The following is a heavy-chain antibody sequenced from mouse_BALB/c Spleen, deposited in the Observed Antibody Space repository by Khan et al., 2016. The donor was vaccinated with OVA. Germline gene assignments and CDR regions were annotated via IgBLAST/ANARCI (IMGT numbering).Heavy chain of an antibody. Sequence: EVQVVESGGGLVQPGGSRKLSCAASGFPLSSFGMHWVRRAPEKGLEWVADIRSESNTISYADTVKGRFTISRDSPKIARFWHMTSLRSEDTATFSGASGIWACFAYWGQGTLVTVSA. V-gene: IGHV5-17*02. D-gene: IGHD1-1*01. CDR1: GFPLSSFG. CDR3: ASGIWACFAY. J-gene: IGHJ3*01. CDR2: IRSESNTI.